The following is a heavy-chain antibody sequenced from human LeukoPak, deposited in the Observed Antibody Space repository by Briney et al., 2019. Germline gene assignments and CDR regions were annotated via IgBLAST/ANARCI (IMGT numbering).Heavy chain of an antibody. CDR3: ATLSSSSVAY. D-gene: IGHD6-19*01. Sequence: KPGGSLRLSCAASGLTFTNYYMSWIRQAPGKGLEWVSYIGISGSPIYYADSAKGRFTISRDNAKNSVYLQLSSLRAEDTAFYYCATLSSSSVAYWGQGTLVTVSP. J-gene: IGHJ4*02. CDR2: IGISGSPI. V-gene: IGHV3-11*01. CDR1: GLTFTNYY.